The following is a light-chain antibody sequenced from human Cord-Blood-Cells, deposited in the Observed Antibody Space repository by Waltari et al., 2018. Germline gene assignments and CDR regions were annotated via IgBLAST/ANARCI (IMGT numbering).Light chain of an antibody. Sequence: QMSHSPSSLSASVGDRVTITCRASQSISSYLNWYQQKPGKAPKLLIYAASSLQSGVPSRFSGSGSGTDFTLTISSLQPEDFATYYCQQSYSTPPYTFGQGTKLEIK. V-gene: IGKV1-39*01. CDR2: AAS. J-gene: IGKJ2*01. CDR1: QSISSY. CDR3: QQSYSTPPYT.